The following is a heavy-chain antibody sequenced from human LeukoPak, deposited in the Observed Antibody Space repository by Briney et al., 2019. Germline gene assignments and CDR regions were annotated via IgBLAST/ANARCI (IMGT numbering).Heavy chain of an antibody. Sequence: SEALSLTCAVSGVSVSSGSWWTWVRQPPGKGLEWIGEIYHSGSTNYNPSLRSRVTISVDKSENQFSLKLSSVTAADTAVYYCARNGDLCLEYWGQGALVTVSS. CDR3: ARNGDLCLEY. D-gene: IGHD4-17*01. CDR1: GVSVSSGSW. CDR2: IYHSGST. V-gene: IGHV4-4*02. J-gene: IGHJ4*02.